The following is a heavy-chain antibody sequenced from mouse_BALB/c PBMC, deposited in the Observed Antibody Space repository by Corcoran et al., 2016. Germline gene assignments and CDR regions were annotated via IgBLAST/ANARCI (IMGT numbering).Heavy chain of an antibody. CDR2: IYWDDDK. D-gene: IGHD1-1*01. CDR3: VRMSYGSSYFVMDY. CDR1: GFSLSTSGMG. V-gene: IGHV8-12*01. Sequence: QVTLKESGPGILQPSQTLSLTCSFSGFSLSTSGMGVSWIRQPSGKGLEWLAHIYWDDDKRYNPSLKSRLTISKDTSRNQVFLKITSVDTADTATYYCVRMSYGSSYFVMDYWGQGTSVTVSS. J-gene: IGHJ4*01.